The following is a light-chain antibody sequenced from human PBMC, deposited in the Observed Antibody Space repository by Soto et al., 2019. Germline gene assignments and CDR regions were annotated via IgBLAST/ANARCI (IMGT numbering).Light chain of an antibody. CDR2: GAS. V-gene: IGKV3-15*01. Sequence: EIVMTQSAATLSVSPGEGATLSCRASQSVRTKLAWYQQKAGQAPRLLIYGASTRATGVSDRFSGSGSGTEYTLTISSLQSEDFAVYYCQQYDTWPSITFGQGTRLENK. J-gene: IGKJ5*01. CDR1: QSVRTK. CDR3: QQYDTWPSIT.